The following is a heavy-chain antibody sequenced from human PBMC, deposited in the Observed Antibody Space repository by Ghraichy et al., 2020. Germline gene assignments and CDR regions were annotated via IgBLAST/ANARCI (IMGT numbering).Heavy chain of an antibody. Sequence: GGSLRLSCAASGFAFSSTAMHWVRQAPGKGLEWVAAIWYDGSKTYYAGSVRDRFTMSRDNSRNTLFLQMNSLRPEDMAIYYCAISSVYDRWHFNYWGQGTLVTVSS. J-gene: IGHJ4*02. V-gene: IGHV3-30*04. CDR3: AISSVYDRWHFNY. CDR1: GFAFSSTA. CDR2: IWYDGSKT. D-gene: IGHD5/OR15-5a*01.